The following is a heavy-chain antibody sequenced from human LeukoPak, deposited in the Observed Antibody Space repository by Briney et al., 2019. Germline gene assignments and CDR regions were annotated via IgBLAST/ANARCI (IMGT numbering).Heavy chain of an antibody. J-gene: IGHJ4*02. CDR3: ARVSSTRCYRDY. D-gene: IGHD2-2*02. Sequence: SGPTLVKPTQTLTLTCTFSGFSLSTSGVGVGWIRQPPGKALEWLALIYWNDDKRYSPSLKSRLTITKDTSKNQVVLTMTNMDPVDTATYYCARVSSTRCYRDYWGQGTLVTVSS. V-gene: IGHV2-5*01. CDR1: GFSLSTSGVG. CDR2: IYWNDDK.